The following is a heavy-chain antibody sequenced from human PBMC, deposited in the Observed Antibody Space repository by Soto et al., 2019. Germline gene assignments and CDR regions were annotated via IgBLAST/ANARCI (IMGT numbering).Heavy chain of an antibody. Sequence: VQLVESAGGLVHPGGYLSLSCADSGFPFSNYWMHWVRQAPGMGLVWVSRINSEGGSTAYADSVKGRFPISRDNAATTLFLQRNSLRDGDMAVYYCTRVPRCIEGNCYARCAVYFWGQGTRFTVSS. CDR1: GFPFSNYW. J-gene: IGHJ3*01. CDR2: INSEGGST. V-gene: IGHV3-74*01. D-gene: IGHD2-21*01. CDR3: TRVPRCIEGNCYARCAVYF.